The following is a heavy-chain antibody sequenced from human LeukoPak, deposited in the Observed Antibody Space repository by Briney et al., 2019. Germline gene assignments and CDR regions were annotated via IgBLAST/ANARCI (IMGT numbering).Heavy chain of an antibody. CDR2: IWYDGSNK. CDR3: AKRRPRRDYYDSSGYYSHDAFDI. CDR1: GFTFSSYG. J-gene: IGHJ3*02. Sequence: GGSLRLSCAASGFTFSSYGMHWVRQAPGKGLEWVAVIWYDGSNKYYADSVKGRFTISRDNSKNTLYLQMNSLRAEDTAVYYCAKRRPRRDYYDSSGYYSHDAFDIWGQGTMVTVSS. D-gene: IGHD3-22*01. V-gene: IGHV3-33*06.